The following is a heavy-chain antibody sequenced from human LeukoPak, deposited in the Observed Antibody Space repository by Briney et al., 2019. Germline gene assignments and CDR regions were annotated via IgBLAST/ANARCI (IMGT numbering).Heavy chain of an antibody. CDR2: NSAYNGNT. D-gene: IGHD2-2*01. CDR3: ARERVGYCSSTSCFHFDY. CDR1: GYTFTSYG. V-gene: IGHV1-18*01. Sequence: ASVKVSCKASGYTFTSYGISWVRQAPGQGLEWMGWNSAYNGNTNYAQKLQGRVTMTTDTSTSTAYMELRSLRSDDTAVYYCARERVGYCSSTSCFHFDYWGQGTLVTVSS. J-gene: IGHJ4*02.